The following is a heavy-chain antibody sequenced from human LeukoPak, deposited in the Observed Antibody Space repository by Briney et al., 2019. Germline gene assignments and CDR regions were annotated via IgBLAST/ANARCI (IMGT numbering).Heavy chain of an antibody. Sequence: SETLSLTCAVYGGSFSGYYWSWIRQPPGKGLEWIGEINHSGSTNYNPSLKSRVTISVDTSKNQFSLKLSSVTAADTAVYYCARHERKVRTTYGFDYWGQGTLVTVSS. CDR3: ARHERKVRTTYGFDY. D-gene: IGHD1-7*01. V-gene: IGHV4-34*01. CDR2: INHSGST. CDR1: GGSFSGYY. J-gene: IGHJ4*02.